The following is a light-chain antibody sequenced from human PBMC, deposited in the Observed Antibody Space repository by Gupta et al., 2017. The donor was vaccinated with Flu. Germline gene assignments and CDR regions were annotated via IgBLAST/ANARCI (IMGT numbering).Light chain of an antibody. Sequence: TVSCTGSSSNIGSGFHVHWYQHLPGKVPKFLIYATDKWPSGVPDRFSASRSDTTASLAITGLLAEDEADYYCQSFDISLRTWVFGGGSKLTVL. V-gene: IGLV1-40*01. CDR1: SSNIGSGFH. CDR2: ATD. CDR3: QSFDISLRTWV. J-gene: IGLJ3*02.